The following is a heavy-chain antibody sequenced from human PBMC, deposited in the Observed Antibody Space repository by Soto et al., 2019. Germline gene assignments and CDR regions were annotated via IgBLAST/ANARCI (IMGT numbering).Heavy chain of an antibody. Sequence: GGSLRLSCAASGFTFSSYAMHWVRQAPGKGLEWVAVISYDGSNKYYADSVKGRFTISRDNSKSTLYLQMNSLRAEDTAVYYCARVLGGYCSGGSCYSDYYYYGMDVWGQGTTVTVSS. CDR3: ARVLGGYCSGGSCYSDYYYYGMDV. CDR1: GFTFSSYA. D-gene: IGHD2-15*01. J-gene: IGHJ6*02. CDR2: ISYDGSNK. V-gene: IGHV3-30-3*01.